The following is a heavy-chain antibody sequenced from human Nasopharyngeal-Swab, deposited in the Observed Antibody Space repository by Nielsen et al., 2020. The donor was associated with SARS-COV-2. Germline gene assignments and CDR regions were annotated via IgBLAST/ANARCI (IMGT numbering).Heavy chain of an antibody. CDR3: AREGEYGAYDAPDY. Sequence: SVKVSCKTSGDTFTNSAISWGRQAPGQGLEWMGGIVPALGLPNYAQKFRGRVTISADRSTTTSYLELSSLRSEDTAIYYCAREGEYGAYDAPDYWGQGTLVTVSS. CDR1: GDTFTNSA. D-gene: IGHD5-12*01. CDR2: IVPALGLP. V-gene: IGHV1-69*10. J-gene: IGHJ4*02.